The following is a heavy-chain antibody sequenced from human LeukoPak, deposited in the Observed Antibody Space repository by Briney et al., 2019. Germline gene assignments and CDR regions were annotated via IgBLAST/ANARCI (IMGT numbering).Heavy chain of an antibody. CDR2: IRSKANSYAT. CDR3: TRHDYYDSSAHDY. Sequence: GGSLRLSCAASGFTFSGSAMHWVRQASGKGLEWVGRIRSKANSYATAYAASVKGRFTISRDDSKNTAYLQMNSLKTEDTAVYYCTRHDYYDSSAHDYWGQGTLVTVSS. V-gene: IGHV3-73*01. J-gene: IGHJ4*02. D-gene: IGHD3-22*01. CDR1: GFTFSGSA.